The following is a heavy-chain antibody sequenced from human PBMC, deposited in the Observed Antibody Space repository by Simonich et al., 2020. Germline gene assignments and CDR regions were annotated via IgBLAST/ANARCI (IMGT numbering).Heavy chain of an antibody. Sequence: QVQLQQWGAGLLKPSETLSLTCAVYGGSFSGYYWSRFPQPPGKGLEGIGEIKHSGRTNYQPSLKSRVTIAVDTSKNQFSLKLSSVTAADTAVYYCARGKGWKDAFDIWGQGTMVTVSS. CDR3: ARGKGWKDAFDI. D-gene: IGHD1-1*01. CDR1: GGSFSGYY. CDR2: IKHSGRT. J-gene: IGHJ3*02. V-gene: IGHV4-34*01.